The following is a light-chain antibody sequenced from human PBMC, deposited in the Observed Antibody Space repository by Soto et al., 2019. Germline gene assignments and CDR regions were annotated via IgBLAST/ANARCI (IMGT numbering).Light chain of an antibody. CDR1: EDIRKS. CDR2: AAS. J-gene: IGKJ3*01. V-gene: IGKV1-33*01. Sequence: DIQVTQSPSSLSASVGDRVTITCQASEDIRKSLNWFQHKPGKAPKLLIYAASDLEAGVPSRFSVGGGGTDFTFTISSIQPEDNATYFCQQYADRPPFTFGPGTKVDLK. CDR3: QQYADRPPFT.